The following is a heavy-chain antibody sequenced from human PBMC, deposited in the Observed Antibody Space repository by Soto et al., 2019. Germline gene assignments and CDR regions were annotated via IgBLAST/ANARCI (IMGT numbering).Heavy chain of an antibody. V-gene: IGHV1-18*01. J-gene: IGHJ5*02. D-gene: IGHD2-21*01. CDR2: ISPYNGET. CDR1: GYTFANYG. CDR3: ARLVVPTPDS. Sequence: QIHLVQSGSEVKTPGASVKVSCKTSGYTFANYGLTWVRQAPAQGFEWMGWISPYNGETNYAQKFQGRVTLTTDASTNTAYMALRNLRSDDTAVYYCARLVVPTPDSWGQGTLVTVSS.